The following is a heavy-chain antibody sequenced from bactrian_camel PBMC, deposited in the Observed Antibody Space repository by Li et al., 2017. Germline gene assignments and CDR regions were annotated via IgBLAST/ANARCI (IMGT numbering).Heavy chain of an antibody. V-gene: IGHV3S55*01. J-gene: IGHJ6*01. CDR2: INSDGWT. Sequence: HVQLVESGGGSVQAGGSLTLSCVASEYTRDYCMGWSRQAPGKEREGVASINSDGWTAYGDSVKGRFTISHNNAKNTIYLQMNSLKPEDTAVYYCAAANRIRIYSDYCKLAGDLDFGYWGQGTQVTVS. CDR1: EYTRDYC. CDR3: AAANRIRIYSDYCKLAGDLDFGY. D-gene: IGHD4*01.